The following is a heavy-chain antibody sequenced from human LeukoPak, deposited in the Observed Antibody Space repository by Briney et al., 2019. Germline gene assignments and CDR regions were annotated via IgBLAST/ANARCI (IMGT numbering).Heavy chain of an antibody. Sequence: GGSLRLSCAASGFTVSSKYMSWVGQAPGKGLEWGSVIYSSGYTQYADSVKGRFTISRDNSKNTLYLQMNSLRAEDTATYYCARGDYYGSGSFYFDYWGQGTLVTVSS. CDR3: ARGDYYGSGSFYFDY. V-gene: IGHV3-53*01. CDR2: IYSSGYT. CDR1: GFTVSSKY. J-gene: IGHJ4*02. D-gene: IGHD3-10*01.